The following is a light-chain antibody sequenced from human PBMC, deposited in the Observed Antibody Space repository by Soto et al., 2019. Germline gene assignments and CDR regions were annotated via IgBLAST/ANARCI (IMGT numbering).Light chain of an antibody. CDR3: QQYGSSTWT. CDR1: QSVSSSY. V-gene: IGKV3-20*01. J-gene: IGKJ1*01. CDR2: GAS. Sequence: EIVFTQSPGTLSLSPGERATLSCRASQSVSSSYLAWYQQKPGQAPRLLIYGASSRATGIPDRFSGSGSGTDFTRTISRLQPEDVAVDYCQQYGSSTWTFGQGTKVDIK.